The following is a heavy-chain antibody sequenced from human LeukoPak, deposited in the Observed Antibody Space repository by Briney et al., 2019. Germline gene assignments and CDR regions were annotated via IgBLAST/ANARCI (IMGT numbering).Heavy chain of an antibody. CDR3: ARGDCNGGSCKARYGMDV. CDR1: GYTFTSYY. J-gene: IGHJ6*02. V-gene: IGHV1-46*01. CDR2: INPSGGST. D-gene: IGHD2-15*01. Sequence: RWASVTVSCKASGYTFTSYYMHWVRQAPGQGLEWMGIINPSGGSTSYAQKFQGRVTMTRDTSTSTVYMELSSLRSEDTAVYYCARGDCNGGSCKARYGMDVWGQGTTVTVSS.